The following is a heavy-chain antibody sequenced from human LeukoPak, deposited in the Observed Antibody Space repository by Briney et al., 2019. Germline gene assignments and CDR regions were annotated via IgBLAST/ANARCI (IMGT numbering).Heavy chain of an antibody. J-gene: IGHJ5*02. CDR3: ARHYGP. CDR1: GGSINNYY. Sequence: SETLSLTCTVSGGSINNYYWSWIRQSPGKGLEWTGYIYYRGSSNYNPSLKSRITMSVDTSKNQFSLKLTSVTAADTAVYYCARHYGPWGQGTLVTVSS. CDR2: IYYRGSS. V-gene: IGHV4-59*08. D-gene: IGHD4-17*01.